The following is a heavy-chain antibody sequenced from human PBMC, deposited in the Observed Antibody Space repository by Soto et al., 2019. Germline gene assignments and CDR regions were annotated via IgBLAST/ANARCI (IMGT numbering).Heavy chain of an antibody. Sequence: QVQLVQSGAEVKKPGSSVKVSCKASGGTFSSYAISWVRQAPGQGLEWMGGIIPIFGTANYAQKFQGRVTITADESTSTAYMELSSLRSEDTAVYYYASWTSSPPGEDWYFDLWGRGTLVTVSS. CDR3: ASWTSSPPGEDWYFDL. CDR1: GGTFSSYA. J-gene: IGHJ2*01. D-gene: IGHD6-13*01. CDR2: IIPIFGTA. V-gene: IGHV1-69*12.